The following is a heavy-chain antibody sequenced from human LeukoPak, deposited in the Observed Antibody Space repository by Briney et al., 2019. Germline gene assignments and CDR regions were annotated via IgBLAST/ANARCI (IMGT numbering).Heavy chain of an antibody. CDR1: GYTFTGWY. D-gene: IGHD3-10*01. CDR2: INANSGGT. J-gene: IGHJ4*02. CDR3: ARCGSRNYYNFDY. V-gene: IGHV1-2*02. Sequence: ASVKVSCKASGYTFTGWYMHWVRQAPGQGLEWMGWINANSGGTYYVQKFQGRLTMTRDTSIRTVYMELSSLRSDDTAVYYCARCGSRNYYNFDYWGQGALVTASA.